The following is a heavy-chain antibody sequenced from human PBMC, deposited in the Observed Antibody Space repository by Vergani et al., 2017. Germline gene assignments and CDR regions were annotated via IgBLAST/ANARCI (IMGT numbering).Heavy chain of an antibody. CDR1: GYTFTSYG. D-gene: IGHD6-25*01. Sequence: QVQLVQSGAEVKKPGASVKVSCKASGYTFTSYGISWVRQAPGQGLEWMGWISAYNGNTNYAQKLQGRVTMTTDTSTSTAYMELSSVTAADTAVYYCARDRRLPFFDYWGQGTLVTVSS. J-gene: IGHJ4*02. CDR2: ISAYNGNT. V-gene: IGHV1-18*04. CDR3: ARDRRLPFFDY.